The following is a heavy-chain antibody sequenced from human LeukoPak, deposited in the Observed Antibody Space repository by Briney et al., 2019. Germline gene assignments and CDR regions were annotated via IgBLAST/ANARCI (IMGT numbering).Heavy chain of an antibody. CDR3: ARLGHVEEVNPVLRYFDWLSPGGYFDY. Sequence: SETLSLTCAVSGASVSGSNYCWGWIRQPPGKGLEWIGNVYSSGSTYYNASLKSRVTISVDTSKNQFSLKLSSVTAADTAVYYCARLGHVEEVNPVLRYFDWLSPGGYFDYWGQGTLVTVSS. V-gene: IGHV4-39*07. D-gene: IGHD3-9*01. J-gene: IGHJ4*02. CDR2: VYSSGST. CDR1: GASVSGSNYC.